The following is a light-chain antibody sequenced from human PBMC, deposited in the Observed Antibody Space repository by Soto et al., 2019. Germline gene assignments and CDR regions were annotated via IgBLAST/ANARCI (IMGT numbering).Light chain of an antibody. CDR3: CSYAGGNAWV. V-gene: IGLV2-23*01. CDR1: SGDVGAYNL. J-gene: IGLJ3*02. Sequence: QSVLTQPASVSGSPGQSITISCSGSSGDVGAYNLVSWYQQHPGKAPRLIIFEDNKRPSGVSNRFSGSKSTNTASLTIAGLQAGGEADYYCCSYAGGNAWVFGGGTKLTVL. CDR2: EDN.